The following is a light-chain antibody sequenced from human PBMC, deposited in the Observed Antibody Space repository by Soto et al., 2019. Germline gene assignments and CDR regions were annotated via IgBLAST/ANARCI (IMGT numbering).Light chain of an antibody. CDR2: AAS. CDR1: QSIRYW. J-gene: IGKJ1*01. Sequence: IQMTQSPATLSASVGDRATITCRASQSIRYWLAWFQQKAGKAPKLLISAASSLQGGVPSRFRGSASGTDFTLTINGLQPEDFATYFCLQDYSYPWTFGQGTKVDI. CDR3: LQDYSYPWT. V-gene: IGKV1-6*01.